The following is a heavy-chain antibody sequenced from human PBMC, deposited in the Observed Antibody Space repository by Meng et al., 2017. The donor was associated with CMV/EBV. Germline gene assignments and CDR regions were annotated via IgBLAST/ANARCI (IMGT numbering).Heavy chain of an antibody. D-gene: IGHD2-2*01. Sequence: SETLSLTCTVSGYSISSGYYWGWIRQPPGKELEWIGSIHHSGSTYYNPSLKSRVTISIDTSKNQFSLKLSSVTAADTAVYYCARVRYCDSSACYQWYDFWGQGTLVTVSS. CDR3: ARVRYCDSSACYQWYDF. J-gene: IGHJ4*02. V-gene: IGHV4-38-2*02. CDR2: IHHSGST. CDR1: GYSISSGYY.